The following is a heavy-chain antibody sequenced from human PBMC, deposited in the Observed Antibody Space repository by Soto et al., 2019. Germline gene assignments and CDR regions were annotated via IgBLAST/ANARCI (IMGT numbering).Heavy chain of an antibody. V-gene: IGHV2-5*02. J-gene: IGHJ3*02. Sequence: QITLKESGSTLVKPTQTLTLTCTFSGFSLSTSGVGVGWIRQPPGKALEWLALIYWDDDKRYSPSLKSRLTITKDTSKTQVVLTMTNMDPVDTATYYCAHTLYGSGSYYSGVDAFDIWGQGTMVTVSS. CDR2: IYWDDDK. CDR3: AHTLYGSGSYYSGVDAFDI. CDR1: GFSLSTSGVG. D-gene: IGHD3-10*01.